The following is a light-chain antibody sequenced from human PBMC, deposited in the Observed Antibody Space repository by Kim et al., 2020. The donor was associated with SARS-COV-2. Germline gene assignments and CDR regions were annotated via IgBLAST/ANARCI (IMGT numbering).Light chain of an antibody. CDR3: QVWDSSTAV. CDR1: KLGDKY. Sequence: SYELTQPPSVSVSPGQTASITCSGDKLGDKYACWYQQKPGQSPVLVIYQDSKRPAGIPERFSGSNSGNTATLTIRGTQAMDEADYYCQVWDSSTAVFGGGTQLTVL. CDR2: QDS. V-gene: IGLV3-1*01. J-gene: IGLJ3*02.